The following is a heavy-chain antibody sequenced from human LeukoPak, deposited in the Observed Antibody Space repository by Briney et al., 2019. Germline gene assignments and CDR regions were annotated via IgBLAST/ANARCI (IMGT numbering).Heavy chain of an antibody. D-gene: IGHD3-3*01. V-gene: IGHV4-61*02. J-gene: IGHJ4*02. Sequence: SETLSLTCTVSGGSISSGSYYWSWLRQPGGKGLEWIGRIYTSGSTNYNPSLKSRVTISVDTSKNQFSLKLSSVTAADTAVYYCARTLSEWRDFDYWGQGTLVTVSS. CDR3: ARTLSEWRDFDY. CDR2: IYTSGST. CDR1: GGSISSGSYY.